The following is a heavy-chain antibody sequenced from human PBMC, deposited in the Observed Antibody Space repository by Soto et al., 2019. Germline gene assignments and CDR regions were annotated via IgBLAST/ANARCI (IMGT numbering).Heavy chain of an antibody. V-gene: IGHV4-59*01. CDR2: IYYSGST. Sequence: PSETLSLTCTVSGGSISSYYWSWIRQPPGKGLEWIGYIYYSGSTNYNPSLKSRVTISVDTSKNQFSLKLSSVTAADTAVYYCVRAYYDFWSGYYTGLDYWGQGTLVTVSS. J-gene: IGHJ4*02. CDR1: GGSISSYY. D-gene: IGHD3-3*01. CDR3: VRAYYDFWSGYYTGLDY.